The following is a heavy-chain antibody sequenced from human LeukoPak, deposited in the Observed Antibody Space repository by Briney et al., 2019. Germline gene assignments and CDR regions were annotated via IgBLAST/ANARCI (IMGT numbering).Heavy chain of an antibody. CDR3: ARDLLDYGAAFDI. D-gene: IGHD3/OR15-3a*01. CDR1: GFTFSSYS. Sequence: NPGGSLRLSYAASGFTFSSYSMNWVRQAPGKGLEWVSSISSSSSYIYYADSVKGRFTISRDNAKNSLYLQMNSLRAEDTAVYYCARDLLDYGAAFDIWGQGTMVTVSS. CDR2: ISSSSSYI. V-gene: IGHV3-21*01. J-gene: IGHJ3*02.